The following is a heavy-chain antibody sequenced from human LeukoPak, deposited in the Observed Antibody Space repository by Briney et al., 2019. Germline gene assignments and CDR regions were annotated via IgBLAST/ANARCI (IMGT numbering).Heavy chain of an antibody. CDR1: GFTFSRYW. D-gene: IGHD2-15*01. CDR3: ARGPLGYCSTGSCAFDV. J-gene: IGHJ3*01. CDR2: IKQDGSEE. V-gene: IGHV3-7*01. Sequence: PGGSLRLSCAVSGFTFSRYWMSWVRQAPGEGPEWVANIKQDGSEEYYVDSVKGRFTISRDNAMESLYLQMNSLRAEGTAVYYCARGPLGYCSTGSCAFDVWGQGTMVIVSS.